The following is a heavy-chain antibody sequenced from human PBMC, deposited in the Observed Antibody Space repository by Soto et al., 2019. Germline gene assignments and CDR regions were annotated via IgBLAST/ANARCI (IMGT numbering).Heavy chain of an antibody. Sequence: GGSLRLSCTASGFTFGDYAMSWVRQAPGKGLEWVGFIRSKAYGGTTEYAASVKGRFTISRDDSKSIAYLQMNSLKTEDTAVYYCTQRIAALDYWGQGTLVTVSS. V-gene: IGHV3-49*04. CDR2: IRSKAYGGTT. CDR1: GFTFGDYA. D-gene: IGHD6-6*01. CDR3: TQRIAALDY. J-gene: IGHJ4*02.